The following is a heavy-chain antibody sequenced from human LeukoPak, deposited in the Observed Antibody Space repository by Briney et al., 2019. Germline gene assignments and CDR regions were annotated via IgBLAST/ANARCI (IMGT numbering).Heavy chain of an antibody. D-gene: IGHD1-26*01. CDR3: ARVVGATDAFDI. CDR2: INPSGGST. CDR1: GYTFTSYY. V-gene: IGHV1-46*01. Sequence: ASVKVSCKASGYTFTSYYMHWVRQAPGQGLEWMGIINPSGGSTSYAQKFQGRVTMTRDMSTSTVYMELSSLRSEDTAVYYCARVVGATDAFDIWGQGTMVTVSS. J-gene: IGHJ3*02.